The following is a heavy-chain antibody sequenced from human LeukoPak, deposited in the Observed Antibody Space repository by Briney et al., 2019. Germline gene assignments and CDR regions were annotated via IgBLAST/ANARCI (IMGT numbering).Heavy chain of an antibody. J-gene: IGHJ4*02. V-gene: IGHV3-23*01. Sequence: PGGSLRLSCVVSGFTFRDYAMSWVRQAPGKGLEGVSVISGSGGSTDNADSIRGRFTISRDNSKNPLYLQMNRLRAEDTAVYFCARASRSYGSGGYFPDWGQGTLVTVSS. CDR1: GFTFRDYA. D-gene: IGHD3-10*01. CDR3: ARASRSYGSGGYFPD. CDR2: ISGSGGST.